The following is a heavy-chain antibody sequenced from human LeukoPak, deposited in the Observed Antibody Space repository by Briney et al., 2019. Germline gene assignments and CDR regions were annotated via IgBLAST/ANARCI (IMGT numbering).Heavy chain of an antibody. CDR3: ARDYAISMIIVQEPTLDY. CDR2: INPSGGSA. V-gene: IGHV1-46*01. Sequence: ASVKVSCKASGDTFTNYYVHWVRQAPGEGLEWMGIINPSGGSAIYAQKFQGRVTMTRDTSTSTVYMELKSLRSDDTAVYYCARDYAISMIIVQEPTLDYWGQGTLVTVSS. J-gene: IGHJ4*02. CDR1: GDTFTNYY. D-gene: IGHD3-22*01.